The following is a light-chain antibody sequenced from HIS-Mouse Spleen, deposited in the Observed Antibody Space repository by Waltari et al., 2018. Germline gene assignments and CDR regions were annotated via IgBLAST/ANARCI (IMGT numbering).Light chain of an antibody. J-gene: IGLJ2*01. CDR1: SYYVGGYIY. CDR2: DVS. CDR3: CSYAGSYTV. V-gene: IGLV2-11*01. Sequence: QSALTQPRSVSGSPVQSVTISCTGTSYYVGGYIYVSWYQQHPGKAPKLMIYDVSKRPSGVPDRFSGSKSGNTASLTISGLQAEDEADYYCCSYAGSYTVFGGGTKLTVL.